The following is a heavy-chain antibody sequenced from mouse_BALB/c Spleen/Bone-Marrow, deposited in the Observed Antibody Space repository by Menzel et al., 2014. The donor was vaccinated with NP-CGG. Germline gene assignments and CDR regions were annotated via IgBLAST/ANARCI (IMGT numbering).Heavy chain of an antibody. Sequence: EVQLVESGGGLVQPGGSLRLSCATSGFTFTDYYMSWVRQPPGKALEWLGFIRNKANGYTTEYGASVKGRFTISRDNSQSILYLQMNTLRAEDSATYYCARDKSFYYGGSPYWCFDVWGAGTTVTVSS. CDR3: ARDKSFYYGGSPYWCFDV. V-gene: IGHV7-3*02. D-gene: IGHD1-1*01. J-gene: IGHJ1*01. CDR1: GFTFTDYY. CDR2: IRNKANGYTT.